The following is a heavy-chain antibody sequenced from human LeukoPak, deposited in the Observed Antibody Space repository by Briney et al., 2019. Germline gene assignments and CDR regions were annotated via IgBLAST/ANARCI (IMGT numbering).Heavy chain of an antibody. CDR3: SKRGYGSSTSCYSHAFDI. CDR1: GFTFSSYA. J-gene: IGHJ3*02. D-gene: IGHD2-2*01. CDR2: ISGSGGST. Sequence: GGSLRLSCAASGFTFSSYAMSWVRQAPGKGLEWVSAISGSGGSTYYADPVKGRFTISRDNSQTTLYLQTNSLRAEDTAVNYCSKRGYGSSTSCYSHAFDIWGQGTMVTVSS. V-gene: IGHV3-23*01.